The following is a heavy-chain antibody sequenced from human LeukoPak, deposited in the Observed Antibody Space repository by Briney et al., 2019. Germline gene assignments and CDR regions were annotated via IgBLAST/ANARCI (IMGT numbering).Heavy chain of an antibody. J-gene: IGHJ4*02. CDR1: GFTFDDYA. CDR2: ISWNSGSI. Sequence: GGSLRLSCAASGFTFDDYAMHWVRQAPGKGLEGVSGISWNSGSIGYADSVKGRFTISTDNAKNSLYLQMNSLSAEDTALYYCAKRWAQDDGDLDYWGQGTLVTVSS. D-gene: IGHD4-17*01. CDR3: AKRWAQDDGDLDY. V-gene: IGHV3-9*01.